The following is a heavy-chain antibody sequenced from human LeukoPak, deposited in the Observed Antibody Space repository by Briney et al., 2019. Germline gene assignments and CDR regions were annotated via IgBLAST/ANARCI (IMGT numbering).Heavy chain of an antibody. CDR2: IIPIFGTA. CDR1: GGTFSSYA. CDR3: AREASAYYYDSSGYYSFDY. V-gene: IGHV1-69*01. D-gene: IGHD3-22*01. J-gene: IGHJ4*02. Sequence: SVKVSCKASGGTFSSYAISWVRQAPGQGLEWMGGIIPIFGTANYAQKFQGRVTITADESTSTAYMELSSLRSEDTAVYYCAREASAYYYDSSGYYSFDYWGQGTLVTVSS.